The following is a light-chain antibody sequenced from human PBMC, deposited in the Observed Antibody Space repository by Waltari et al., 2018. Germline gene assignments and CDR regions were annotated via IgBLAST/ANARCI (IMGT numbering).Light chain of an antibody. Sequence: EIVLTQSPGTLSLSPGERAALSCRAGQSVSSSYLAWYQQKPGQAPRLLIYGASSRATGIPDRFSGSGSGTDFTLTISRLEPEDFAVYYCQQGRGYTFGQGTKLEIK. J-gene: IGKJ2*01. CDR2: GAS. CDR1: QSVSSSY. V-gene: IGKV3-20*01. CDR3: QQGRGYT.